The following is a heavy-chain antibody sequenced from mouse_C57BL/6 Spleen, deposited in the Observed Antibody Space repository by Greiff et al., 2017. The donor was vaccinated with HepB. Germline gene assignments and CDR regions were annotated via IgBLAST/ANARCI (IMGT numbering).Heavy chain of an antibody. J-gene: IGHJ1*03. CDR1: GYTFTDYN. D-gene: IGHD1-1*01. V-gene: IGHV1-22*01. CDR3: ARPVYYYGSRGYFDV. Sequence: VQLKQSGPELVKPGASVKMSCKASGYTFTDYNMHWVKQSHGKSLEWIGYINPNNGGTSYNQKFKGKATLTVNKSSSTAYMELRSLTSEDSAVYYCARPVYYYGSRGYFDVWGTGTTVTVSS. CDR2: INPNNGGT.